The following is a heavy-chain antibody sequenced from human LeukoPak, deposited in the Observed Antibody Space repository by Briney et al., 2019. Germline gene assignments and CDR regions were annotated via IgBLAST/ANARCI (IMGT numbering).Heavy chain of an antibody. J-gene: IGHJ4*02. CDR1: GGSISTYY. D-gene: IGHD3-3*01. Sequence: SETLSLTCTVSGGSISTYYWSWIRQSPGKGLEWIGYVYYSGGANYNPSLKSRVTISVDTSKNQFSLKLNPVTAADTAVYYCAREAPSRITIFGVVTNYYFDYWGQGTLVTVSS. CDR3: AREAPSRITIFGVVTNYYFDY. CDR2: VYYSGGA. V-gene: IGHV4-59*01.